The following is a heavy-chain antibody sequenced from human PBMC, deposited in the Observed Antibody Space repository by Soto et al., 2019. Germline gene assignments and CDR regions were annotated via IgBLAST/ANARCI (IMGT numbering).Heavy chain of an antibody. V-gene: IGHV3-33*01. CDR2: IWSDGSNK. CDR3: ARGFWSGPFDY. CDR1: GFTFSSYG. Sequence: QVQLVESGGGVVQPGRSLRLSCAASGFTFSSYGLHWVRQAPGKGLEWVAVIWSDGSNKYYADSVKGRFTISRDNSQNTLYLQMNSLRAEDTAVYYCARGFWSGPFDYWGQGTLVTVSS. J-gene: IGHJ4*02. D-gene: IGHD3-3*01.